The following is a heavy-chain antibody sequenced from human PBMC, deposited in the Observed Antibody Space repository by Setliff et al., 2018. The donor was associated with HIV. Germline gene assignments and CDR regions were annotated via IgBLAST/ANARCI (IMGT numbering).Heavy chain of an antibody. Sequence: SETLSLTCSVSGGSVNSGNYHWAWIRQPAGKGLEWIGHIYTSGSPHYKSSLTSRLTISLDTSRNQFSLKMTSVTAADTAVYYCARPGPPYVPSQVLPFDSWGQGLLVTVSS. J-gene: IGHJ4*02. CDR1: GGSVNSGNYH. V-gene: IGHV4-61*09. D-gene: IGHD3-16*01. CDR3: ARPGPPYVPSQVLPFDS. CDR2: IYTSGSP.